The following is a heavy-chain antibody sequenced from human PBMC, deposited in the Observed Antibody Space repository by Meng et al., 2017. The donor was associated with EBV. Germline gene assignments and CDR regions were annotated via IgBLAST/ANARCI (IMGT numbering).Heavy chain of an antibody. Sequence: QGQLVQSGAGVKQPGSSVKVSCKASGGTFSSYAISWVRQAPGQGLEWMGGIIPIFGTANYAQKFQGRVTITADKSTSTAYMELSCLRSEDTAVYYCARAEIAAAGRLDYWGQGTLVTVSS. CDR2: IIPIFGTA. D-gene: IGHD6-13*01. J-gene: IGHJ4*02. CDR1: GGTFSSYA. V-gene: IGHV1-69*06. CDR3: ARAEIAAAGRLDY.